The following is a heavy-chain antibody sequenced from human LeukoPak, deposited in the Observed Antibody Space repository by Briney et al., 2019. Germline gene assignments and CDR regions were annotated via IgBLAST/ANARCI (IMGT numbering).Heavy chain of an antibody. Sequence: GGSLRLSCEASGFRFSNYWMSWVRQAPGKGLEWVATIKQYGSEKYYVDSVKGRFTISRDNVKKSLFLQMDSLRGEDTAVYYCARAAEISALDNWGQGTLVTVSS. CDR1: GFRFSNYW. D-gene: IGHD6-13*01. CDR3: ARAAEISALDN. V-gene: IGHV3-7*05. J-gene: IGHJ4*02. CDR2: IKQYGSEK.